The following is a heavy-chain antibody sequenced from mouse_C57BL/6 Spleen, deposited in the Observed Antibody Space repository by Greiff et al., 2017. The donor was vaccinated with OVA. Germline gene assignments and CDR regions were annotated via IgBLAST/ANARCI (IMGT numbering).Heavy chain of an antibody. D-gene: IGHD1-1*01. CDR2: INPSNGGT. V-gene: IGHV1-53*01. Sequence: QVQLQQPGTELVKPGASVKLSCKASGYTFTSYWMHWVKQRPGQGLEWIGNINPSNGGTNYNEKFKSKATLTVDKSSSTAYMQLSSLTSEDSAVYYCTRSAAQYYGSSTGFAYWGQGTLVTVSA. CDR1: GYTFTSYW. CDR3: TRSAAQYYGSSTGFAY. J-gene: IGHJ3*01.